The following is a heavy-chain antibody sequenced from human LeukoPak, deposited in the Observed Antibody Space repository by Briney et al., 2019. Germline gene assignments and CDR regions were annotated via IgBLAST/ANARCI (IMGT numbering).Heavy chain of an antibody. CDR2: IHYSGST. J-gene: IGHJ6*02. D-gene: IGHD6-13*01. V-gene: IGHV4-59*11. Sequence: SETLSLICNVSGGSISSHYWSWIRQPPGKGLEWIAYIHYSGSTNYNPSLTSRVTISVDTSKNQFSLKLTSVTAADTAVYYCARSLSTGPSAAGDAFYFYYGMDVWGQGTTVTVSS. CDR1: GGSISSHY. CDR3: ARSLSTGPSAAGDAFYFYYGMDV.